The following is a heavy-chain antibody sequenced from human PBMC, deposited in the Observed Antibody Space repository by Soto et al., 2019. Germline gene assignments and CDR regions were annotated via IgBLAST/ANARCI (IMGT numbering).Heavy chain of an antibody. CDR1: GYTFTSYY. Sequence: GASVKVSCKASGYTFTSYYMHWVRQAPGQGVEWMGIIHPSSGSTSYAQKFQGRVSMTRDTSTSTVYMELSSLRSEDTAVYYCARDWRVSASNTYYFYGMDVWGQGTTVTVSS. V-gene: IGHV1-46*03. CDR3: ARDWRVSASNTYYFYGMDV. J-gene: IGHJ6*02. CDR2: IHPSSGST. D-gene: IGHD3-3*02.